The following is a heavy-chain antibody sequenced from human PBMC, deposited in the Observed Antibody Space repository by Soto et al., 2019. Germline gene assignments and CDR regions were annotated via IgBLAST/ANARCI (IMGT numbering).Heavy chain of an antibody. D-gene: IGHD1-26*01. CDR2: ISCSGGST. Sequence: GGSLRLSCAASGFTFSSYGMSWVRQAPGKGLEWVSAISCSGGSTYYADPVKGRSTISRDNSKNTLYLQMNSLRAEYTAVYYCAKEYVGYFDYWVQGTLVTVPS. CDR1: GFTFSSYG. V-gene: IGHV3-23*01. CDR3: AKEYVGYFDY. J-gene: IGHJ4*01.